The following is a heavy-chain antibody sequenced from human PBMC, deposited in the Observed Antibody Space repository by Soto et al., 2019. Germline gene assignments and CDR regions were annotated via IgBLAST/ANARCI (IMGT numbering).Heavy chain of an antibody. CDR1: GFTFSSYS. J-gene: IGHJ4*02. D-gene: IGHD3-22*01. Sequence: ESGGGLVKPGGSLRLSCAASGFTFSSYSMNWVRQAPGKGLEWVSSISSSSSYIYYADSVKGRFTISRDNAKNSLYLQMNSLRAEDTAVYYCARDRYRGNYYDSSGYWGQGTLVTVSS. CDR2: ISSSSSYI. CDR3: ARDRYRGNYYDSSGY. V-gene: IGHV3-21*01.